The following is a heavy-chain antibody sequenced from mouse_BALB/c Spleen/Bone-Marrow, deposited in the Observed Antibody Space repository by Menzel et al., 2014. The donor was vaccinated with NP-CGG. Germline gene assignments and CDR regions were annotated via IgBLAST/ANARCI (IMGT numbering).Heavy chain of an antibody. CDR1: GYTFTSYW. CDR3: TRGYYPYYYAMDY. D-gene: IGHD2-3*01. CDR2: IYPGSGST. J-gene: IGHJ4*01. V-gene: IGHV1S22*01. Sequence: LQQSGSELVRPGASVKLSCKASGYTFTSYWMLWVKQRHGQGLEWIGNIYPGSGSTNYAEKFKSKGTLTVDTSSSTAYMHLSSLTSEGSAVYDCTRGYYPYYYAMDYWGQGTSVTVSS.